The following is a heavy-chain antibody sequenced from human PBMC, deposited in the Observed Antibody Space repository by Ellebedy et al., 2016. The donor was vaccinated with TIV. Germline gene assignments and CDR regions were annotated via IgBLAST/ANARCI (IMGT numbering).Heavy chain of an antibody. J-gene: IGHJ4*02. V-gene: IGHV3-48*01. D-gene: IGHD5-12*01. CDR1: GFIFSSYS. Sequence: GESLKISXAASGFIFSSYSMNWVRQAPGKGLDWVSYLSSTGGTTYYADSVKGRFTVSRDNAKNSLFLQMNSLRGEDTAVYYCARGPFKRGHEAPDYWGQGTLVTVSS. CDR2: LSSTGGTT. CDR3: ARGPFKRGHEAPDY.